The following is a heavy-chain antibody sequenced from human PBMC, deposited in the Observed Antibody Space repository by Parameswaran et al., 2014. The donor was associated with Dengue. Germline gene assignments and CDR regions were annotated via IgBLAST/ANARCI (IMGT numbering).Heavy chain of an antibody. V-gene: IGHV1-69*01. CDR2: IIPIFGTA. D-gene: IGHD5-12*01. J-gene: IGHJ5*02. CDR3: ARANVDIVATDPNWFDP. Sequence: WVRQAPGQGLEWMGGIIPIFGTANYAQKFLGRVTITADEFTSTAYMELSSLRSEDTAVYYCARANVDIVATDPNWFDPWGQGTLVTVSS.